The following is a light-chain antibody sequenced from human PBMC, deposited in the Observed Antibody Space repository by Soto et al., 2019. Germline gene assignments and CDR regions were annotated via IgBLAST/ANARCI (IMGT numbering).Light chain of an antibody. CDR1: QGIRTD. CDR2: GAS. V-gene: IGKV1-6*02. J-gene: IGKJ1*01. Sequence: AIHMTQSPSSLSASIGDRVTITCRASQGIRTDLGWYQQRPGKAPELLISGASNLQSGVSSRFSGSGSGTYFTLTIYSLQPEDFVTYYCLQDYNYPLTFGQGTKVDIK. CDR3: LQDYNYPLT.